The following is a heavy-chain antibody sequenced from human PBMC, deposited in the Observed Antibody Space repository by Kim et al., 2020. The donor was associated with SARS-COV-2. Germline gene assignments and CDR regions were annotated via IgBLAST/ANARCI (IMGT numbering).Heavy chain of an antibody. J-gene: IGHJ4*02. D-gene: IGHD1-26*01. CDR2: A. CDR3: AREIPGSYYGY. V-gene: IGHV1-69*01. Sequence: ANYAQKFQGRVTIPADESTSTAYMELSSLRSEDTAVYYCAREIPGSYYGYWGQGTLVTVSS.